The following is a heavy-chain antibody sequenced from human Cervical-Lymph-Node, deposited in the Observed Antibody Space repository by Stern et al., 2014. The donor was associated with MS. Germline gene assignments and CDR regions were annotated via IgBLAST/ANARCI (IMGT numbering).Heavy chain of an antibody. V-gene: IGHV4-31*03. CDR3: AREMYSSSYYGLDV. Sequence: QVQLQESGPGLVRPSETLSLTCTVSGDSMSSRSYYWTWIRQHPEKGLEWIGYIYYGGSTSDNPSLRGRVTISVDKSQNQFFLRLTSVTAADTAVYYCAREMYSSSYYGLDVWGRGATVTVSS. J-gene: IGHJ6*02. D-gene: IGHD6-19*01. CDR2: IYYGGST. CDR1: GDSMSSRSYY.